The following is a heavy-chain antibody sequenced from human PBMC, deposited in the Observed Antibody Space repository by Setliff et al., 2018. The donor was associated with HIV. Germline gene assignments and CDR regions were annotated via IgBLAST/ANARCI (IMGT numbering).Heavy chain of an antibody. Sequence: SETLSLTCAVSGYSISSGYYWGWIRQPPGKGLEWIGVIYYRGSAYYNLSLQSRVTLSVDTSKNSFSLHLTSVTAADTAVYFCARARGPPLPVLDFWGQGTLVTVSS. J-gene: IGHJ4*02. CDR1: GYSISSGYY. CDR3: ARARGPPLPVLDF. D-gene: IGHD3-10*01. CDR2: IYYRGSA. V-gene: IGHV4-38-2*01.